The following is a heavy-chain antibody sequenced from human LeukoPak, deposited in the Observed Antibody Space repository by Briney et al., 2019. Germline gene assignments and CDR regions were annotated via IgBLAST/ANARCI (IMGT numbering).Heavy chain of an antibody. CDR1: GFSVSDHY. CDR3: ARGAMSTFARFNS. J-gene: IGHJ5*02. Sequence: GGSLRLSCVVSGFSVSDHYMSWVRQAPGKGLQWLSVIFADDLTYYEDSIKGRFTISRDRSQNTLYLQMKSLRAEDTAVYYCARGAMSTFARFNSWGQGTLVSVSS. CDR2: IFADDLT. D-gene: IGHD2/OR15-2a*01. V-gene: IGHV3-53*01.